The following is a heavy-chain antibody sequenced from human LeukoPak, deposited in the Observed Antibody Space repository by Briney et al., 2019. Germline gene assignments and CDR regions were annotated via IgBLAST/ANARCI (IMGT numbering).Heavy chain of an antibody. V-gene: IGHV3-21*01. Sequence: GGSPRLSCAASGFTFSSYSMNWVRQAPGKGLEWVSSINSNSGNIQYADSVTGRFTVSRDNAKNSPSLQMNSLRAEDTAVYYCARLYYGSGSYLNYYMDVWGKGTTVIVSS. J-gene: IGHJ6*03. CDR1: GFTFSSYS. CDR3: ARLYYGSGSYLNYYMDV. D-gene: IGHD3-10*01. CDR2: INSNSGNI.